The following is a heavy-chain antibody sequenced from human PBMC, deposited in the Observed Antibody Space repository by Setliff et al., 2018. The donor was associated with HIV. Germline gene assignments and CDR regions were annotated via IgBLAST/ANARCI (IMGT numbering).Heavy chain of an antibody. CDR3: ARDLFNEWQGHYYYYMDV. V-gene: IGHV4-4*07. Sequence: SETLSLNCTVSGGSVSLYYWNWMRQPVGKGLEWIGRLFTSGKTIFSPSLKSRVRMSVDTSKNAVSLKLDSVTAGDSAVYFCARDLFNEWQGHYYYYMDVWGKGTTVTVSS. J-gene: IGHJ6*03. D-gene: IGHD3-3*01. CDR1: GGSVSLYY. CDR2: LFTSGKT.